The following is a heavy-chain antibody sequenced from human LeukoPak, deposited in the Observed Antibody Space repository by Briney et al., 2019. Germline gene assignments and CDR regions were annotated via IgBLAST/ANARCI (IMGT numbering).Heavy chain of an antibody. CDR2: IRNKANGGTA. Sequence: GGSLRLSCAASGFTFSDYAMTWVRQVPGKGLEWVGFIRNKANGGTADYAASVKGRFTISRDDSKTTAYLQMDNLKTEDTAMYYCSRAYSTGWLGINDYWGQGALVTVSS. J-gene: IGHJ4*02. CDR3: SRAYSTGWLGINDY. D-gene: IGHD6-19*01. CDR1: GFTFSDYA. V-gene: IGHV3-49*04.